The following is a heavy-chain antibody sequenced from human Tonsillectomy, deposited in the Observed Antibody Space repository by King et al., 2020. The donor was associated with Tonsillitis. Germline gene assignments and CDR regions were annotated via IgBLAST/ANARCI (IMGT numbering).Heavy chain of an antibody. D-gene: IGHD2-2*02. CDR3: ARDFCSSSTCDKEELGF. Sequence: VQLVESGGGLVKPGGSLRLSCEVSGLTFSTYMMNWFRQAPGKGLEWFASITSASTYIYYAVSVKGRFIIARDNAKNSLFLQINSLRAGDTAVYYCARDFCSSSTCDKEELGFWGQGTLVTVSS. V-gene: IGHV3-21*01. J-gene: IGHJ4*02. CDR2: ITSASTYI. CDR1: GLTFSTYM.